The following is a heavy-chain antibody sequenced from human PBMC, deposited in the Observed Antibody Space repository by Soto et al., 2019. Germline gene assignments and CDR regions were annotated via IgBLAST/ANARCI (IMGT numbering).Heavy chain of an antibody. D-gene: IGHD3-22*01. V-gene: IGHV1-2*04. J-gene: IGHJ6*02. Sequence: ASVKVSCKASGYTFTGYYMHWVRQAPGQGLEWMGWINPNSGGTNYAQKFQGWVTMTRDTSISTAYMELSRLRSDDTAVYYCATRYYYDSSGLCGMDVWGQGTTVTVSS. CDR1: GYTFTGYY. CDR2: INPNSGGT. CDR3: ATRYYYDSSGLCGMDV.